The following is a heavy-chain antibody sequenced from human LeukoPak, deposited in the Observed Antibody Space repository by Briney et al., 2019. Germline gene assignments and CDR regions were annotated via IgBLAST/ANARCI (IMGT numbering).Heavy chain of an antibody. CDR3: ARALQHYDFWSGYYSPHAFDY. D-gene: IGHD3-3*01. Sequence: GGSLRLSCAASGFTFSDYYMSWIRQAPGKGLEGVSYISSSGSTIYYADSVKGRFTISRDNAKNSLYLQMNSLRAEDTAVYYCARALQHYDFWSGYYSPHAFDYWGQGTLVTVSS. CDR1: GFTFSDYY. V-gene: IGHV3-11*01. CDR2: ISSSGSTI. J-gene: IGHJ4*02.